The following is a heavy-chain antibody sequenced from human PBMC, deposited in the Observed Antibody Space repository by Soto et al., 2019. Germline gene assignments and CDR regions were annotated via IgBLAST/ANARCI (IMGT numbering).Heavy chain of an antibody. Sequence: LRLSCADSGFTFSSYAMHWVRQAPGKGLEWVAIISYDGSIKYYADSVKGRFTISRDNSKNTLYLQMNSLRAEDTAVYYCARDLSGYGYDYWGQGTLVTVSS. D-gene: IGHD5-18*01. CDR1: GFTFSSYA. CDR3: ARDLSGYGYDY. V-gene: IGHV3-30*04. CDR2: ISYDGSIK. J-gene: IGHJ4*02.